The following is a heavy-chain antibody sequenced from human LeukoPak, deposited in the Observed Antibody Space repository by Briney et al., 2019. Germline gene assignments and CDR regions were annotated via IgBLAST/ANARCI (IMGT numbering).Heavy chain of an antibody. CDR2: IRYDGSNK. CDR3: AKSSGGFGELNLVRYHYMDV. CDR1: GFTFSSHG. J-gene: IGHJ6*03. Sequence: GGSLRLSCAASGFTFSSHGMHWVRQAPGKGLEWVAFIRYDGSNKKYADSVKGRFTISRDNSKNTLYLQMNSLRAEDTAVYYCAKSSGGFGELNLVRYHYMDVWGKGTTVTVSS. D-gene: IGHD3-10*01. V-gene: IGHV3-30*02.